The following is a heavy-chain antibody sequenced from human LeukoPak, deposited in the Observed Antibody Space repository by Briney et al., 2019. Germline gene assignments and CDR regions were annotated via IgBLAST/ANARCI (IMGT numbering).Heavy chain of an antibody. CDR2: IYYSGST. D-gene: IGHD3-16*01. Sequence: SETLSLTCTVSGGSIISDSYYWGWIRQPPGKGLEWIGSIYYSGSTYYHPSLKSRVTISVHTSKNQFSLKLISVTAADTAVYYCARRRGSYNWFDPWGQGTLVTVS. V-gene: IGHV4-39*01. CDR3: ARRRGSYNWFDP. J-gene: IGHJ5*02. CDR1: GGSIISDSYY.